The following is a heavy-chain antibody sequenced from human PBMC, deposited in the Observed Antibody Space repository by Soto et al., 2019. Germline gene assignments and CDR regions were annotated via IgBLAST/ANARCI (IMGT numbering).Heavy chain of an antibody. J-gene: IGHJ6*02. Sequence: SVKVSCKASGGTFSSYAISWVRQAPGQGLEWMGGIIPIFGTANYAQKFQGRVTITADESTSTAYMELSSLRSEDTAVYYCARDGPLYSSRGGVWGQGTTVTVSS. CDR1: GGTFSSYA. CDR3: ARDGPLYSSRGGV. D-gene: IGHD6-13*01. CDR2: IIPIFGTA. V-gene: IGHV1-69*13.